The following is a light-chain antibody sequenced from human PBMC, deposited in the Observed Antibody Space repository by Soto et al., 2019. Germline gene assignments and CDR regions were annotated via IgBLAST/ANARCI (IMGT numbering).Light chain of an antibody. CDR2: GES. Sequence: EIVLTQSPGTPSLSPGERATLSCRASQSVSNNYLAWYQQKPGQAPRVLIYGESNRATGIPDRFSGSGSGTDFTLTISRLEPEDFAVYYCQQYGSSGTFGQGTKVDIK. CDR3: QQYGSSGT. CDR1: QSVSNNY. V-gene: IGKV3-20*01. J-gene: IGKJ1*01.